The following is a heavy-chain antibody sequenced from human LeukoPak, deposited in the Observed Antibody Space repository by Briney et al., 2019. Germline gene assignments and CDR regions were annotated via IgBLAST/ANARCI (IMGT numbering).Heavy chain of an antibody. D-gene: IGHD1-26*01. CDR2: IKSKTDGATT. CDR3: TTQTPGELNPLDY. V-gene: IGHV3-15*01. J-gene: IGHJ4*02. CDR1: GFTLSNTW. Sequence: PGRSLRLSCAASGFTLSNTWMSWVRQAPGKGLEWVGRIKSKTDGATTDYAAPVKGRFPISRDDSNNKLYLQMNSLKTEYTAVYYCTTQTPGELNPLDYWGQGTLVTVSS.